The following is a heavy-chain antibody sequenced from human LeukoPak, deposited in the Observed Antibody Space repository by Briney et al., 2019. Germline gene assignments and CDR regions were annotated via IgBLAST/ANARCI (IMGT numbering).Heavy chain of an antibody. D-gene: IGHD2-2*01. CDR3: ARNRGVVVPAAMSSWFDP. CDR1: GGTFSSYA. CDR2: IIPTFGTA. V-gene: IGHV1-69*05. J-gene: IGHJ5*02. Sequence: SVKVSCKASGGTFSSYAISWVRQAPGQGLEWMGGIIPTFGTANYAQKFQGRVTITTNESTSTAYMELSSLRSEDTAVYYCARNRGVVVPAAMSSWFDPWGQGTLVTVSS.